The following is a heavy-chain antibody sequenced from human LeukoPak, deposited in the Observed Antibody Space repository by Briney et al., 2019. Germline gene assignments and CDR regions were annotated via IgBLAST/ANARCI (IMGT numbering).Heavy chain of an antibody. Sequence: GGSLRLSCVASGLIFSNAWMNWVRQAPGKGLEWVGRIKSKSDGGATDYAAPVKGRFTISRDDSKNTLYLQMSSLKTEDTAVYYCATRPTPGDYPLDYWGQGTLVTVSS. CDR2: IKSKSDGGAT. J-gene: IGHJ4*02. CDR1: GLIFSNAW. CDR3: ATRPTPGDYPLDY. V-gene: IGHV3-15*01. D-gene: IGHD4-17*01.